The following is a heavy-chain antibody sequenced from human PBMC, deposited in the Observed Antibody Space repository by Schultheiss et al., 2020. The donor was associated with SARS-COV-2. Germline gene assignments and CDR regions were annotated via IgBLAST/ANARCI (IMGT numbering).Heavy chain of an antibody. Sequence: GESLKISCAASGFTVSSDYMSWVRQAPGKGLEWVSVINSDDETRYADSVKGRFTISRDNSRNVLYLQMSSLRVEDTAMYYCARDGFNSGPFDYWGQGTLVTVSS. CDR2: INSDDET. CDR3: ARDGFNSGPFDY. D-gene: IGHD1-26*01. V-gene: IGHV3-53*01. CDR1: GFTVSSDY. J-gene: IGHJ4*02.